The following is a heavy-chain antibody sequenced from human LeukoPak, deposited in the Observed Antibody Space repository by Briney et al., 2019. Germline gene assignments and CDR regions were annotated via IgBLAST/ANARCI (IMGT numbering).Heavy chain of an antibody. CDR3: AKAPPQGMTAILDY. V-gene: IGHV3-30*18. J-gene: IGHJ4*02. Sequence: PGGSLRLSCAASGFTFSSYGMHWVRQAPGKGLEWVAVISYDGSNKYYADSVKGRFTISRDNSKNTLYLQMNSLRAEDTAVYYCAKAPPQGMTAILDYWGQGTLVTVSS. CDR2: ISYDGSNK. D-gene: IGHD2-21*02. CDR1: GFTFSSYG.